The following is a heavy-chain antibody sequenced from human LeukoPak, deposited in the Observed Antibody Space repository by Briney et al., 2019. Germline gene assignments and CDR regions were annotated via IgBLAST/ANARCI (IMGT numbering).Heavy chain of an antibody. CDR1: GGSISSYY. Sequence: SETLSLTCTVSGGSISSYYWSWIRQPPGKGLEWIGYIYYSGSTNYNPSLKSRVTISVDTSKTPFSLKLSSVTAADTAVYYCARSIAAAGPYYFDYWGQGTLVTVSS. CDR3: ARSIAAAGPYYFDY. CDR2: IYYSGST. J-gene: IGHJ4*02. D-gene: IGHD6-13*01. V-gene: IGHV4-59*01.